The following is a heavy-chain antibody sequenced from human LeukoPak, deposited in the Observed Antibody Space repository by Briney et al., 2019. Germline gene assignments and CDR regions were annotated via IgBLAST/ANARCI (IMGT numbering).Heavy chain of an antibody. J-gene: IGHJ4*02. D-gene: IGHD6-13*01. V-gene: IGHV3-49*03. CDR3: TRDQDGAAAGTLDHGATLY. CDR2: IRSKAYGGTT. CDR1: GFTFGDYA. Sequence: GSLRLSCTASGFTFGDYAMSWFRQAPGKGLEWVGFIRSKAYGGTTEYAASVKGRFTISRDDSKSIAYLQMNSLKTEDTAVYYCTRDQDGAAAGTLDHGATLYWGQGTLVTVSS.